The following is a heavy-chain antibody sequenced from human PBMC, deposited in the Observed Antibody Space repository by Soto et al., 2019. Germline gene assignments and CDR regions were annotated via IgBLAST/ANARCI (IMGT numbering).Heavy chain of an antibody. Sequence: SVKVSCKASGGSFGNSAINWVRQTPGQGLEWLGGFIPVYRTLNYAQKFQGRVTITADESTGTAYMTLSSLASDDTAVYYCATGVTWIGYSTVDSWGQGTRVTVSS. V-gene: IGHV1-69*13. J-gene: IGHJ4*02. CDR3: ATGVTWIGYSTVDS. D-gene: IGHD3-3*01. CDR2: FIPVYRTL. CDR1: GGSFGNSA.